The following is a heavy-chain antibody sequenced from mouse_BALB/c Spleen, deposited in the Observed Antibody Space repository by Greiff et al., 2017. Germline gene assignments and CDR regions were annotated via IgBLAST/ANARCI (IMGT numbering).Heavy chain of an antibody. CDR3: ARTGIYYGYREAWFAY. J-gene: IGHJ3*01. V-gene: IGHV1-69*02. Sequence: VQLQQPGAELVRPGASVKLSCTASGYTFTSYWINWVKQRPGQGLEWIGNIYPSASYTNYNQKFKSKATLTVDNSSSTAYMELRSLTSEASAFYYCARTGIYYGYREAWFAYWGQGTLVTVSA. CDR1: GYTFTSYW. D-gene: IGHD2-2*01. CDR2: IYPSASYT.